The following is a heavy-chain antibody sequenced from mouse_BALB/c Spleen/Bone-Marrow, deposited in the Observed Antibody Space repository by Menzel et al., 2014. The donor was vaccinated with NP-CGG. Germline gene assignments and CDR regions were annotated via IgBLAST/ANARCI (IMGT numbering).Heavy chain of an antibody. V-gene: IGHV1-15*01. J-gene: IGHJ3*01. CDR2: IDPEAGGT. CDR1: GYTFTDYK. Sequence: QVQLKESGAELVRPGTSVTLSCKASGYTFTDYKMHWVKQTPVHGLEWIGLIDPEAGGTAYNQKFKGKATLTADKSSSTAYMDLHSLTSEHSAVYYCTVVAYWGQGTLVAVSA. CDR3: TVVAY.